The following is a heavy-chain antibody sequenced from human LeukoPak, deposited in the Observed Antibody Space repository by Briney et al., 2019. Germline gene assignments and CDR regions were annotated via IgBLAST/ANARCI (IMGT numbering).Heavy chain of an antibody. CDR3: ARHLGYDYVWGSYRLGAFDI. D-gene: IGHD3-16*02. CDR1: GGSISSSSYY. J-gene: IGHJ3*02. CDR2: IYYSGST. Sequence: PSETLSLTCTVSGGSISSSSYYWGWIRQPPGKGLEWIGSIYYSGSTYYNPSLKSRVTISVDTSKNQFSLKLSSVTAADTAVYYCARHLGYDYVWGSYRLGAFDIRGQGTMVTVSS. V-gene: IGHV4-39*01.